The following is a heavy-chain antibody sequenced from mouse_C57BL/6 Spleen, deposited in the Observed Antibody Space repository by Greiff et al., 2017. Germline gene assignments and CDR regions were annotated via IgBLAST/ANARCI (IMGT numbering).Heavy chain of an antibody. CDR1: GYTFTDYY. Sequence: VQLQQSGAELVRPGASVKLSCKASGYTFTDYYINWVKQRPGQGLEWIARIYPGSGNTYYNEKFKGKATLTAEKSSSTAYMQLSSLTSEDSAVYFCAREGQLRRPYAMDYWGQGTSVTVSS. CDR2: IYPGSGNT. CDR3: AREGQLRRPYAMDY. J-gene: IGHJ4*01. V-gene: IGHV1-76*01. D-gene: IGHD3-2*02.